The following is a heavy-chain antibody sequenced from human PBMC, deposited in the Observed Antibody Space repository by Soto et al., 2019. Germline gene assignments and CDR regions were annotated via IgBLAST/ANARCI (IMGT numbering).Heavy chain of an antibody. D-gene: IGHD3-22*01. CDR1: GDSISSYS. CDR2: IHYNGNT. Sequence: PSESLSLTCSVSGDSISSYSWSWIRQPPGKGLEWIGNIHYNGNTKYSPSLKSRVTMSVDTSKNQFSLKLISVTAADTAVYYCARHFVAVVIKGWGYWGQGTLVTVSS. V-gene: IGHV4-59*08. J-gene: IGHJ4*02. CDR3: ARHFVAVVIKGWGY.